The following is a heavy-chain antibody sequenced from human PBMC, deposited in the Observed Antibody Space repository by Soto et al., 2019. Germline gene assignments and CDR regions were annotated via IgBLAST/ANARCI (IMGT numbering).Heavy chain of an antibody. J-gene: IGHJ6*02. CDR1: GYTFTGYY. Sequence: GASVKVSCKASGYTFTGYYVHWVRQAPGHGLEWLGWIHLNSGGTNYAQKFQGRVTITADKSTSTAYMELSSLRSEDTAVYYCARDRHYGSGRDYYGMDVWGQGTTVTVSS. D-gene: IGHD3-10*01. V-gene: IGHV1-2*02. CDR2: IHLNSGGT. CDR3: ARDRHYGSGRDYYGMDV.